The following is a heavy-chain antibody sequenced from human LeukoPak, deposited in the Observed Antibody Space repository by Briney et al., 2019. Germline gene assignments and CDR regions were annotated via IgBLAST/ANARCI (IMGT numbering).Heavy chain of an antibody. V-gene: IGHV3-21*01. Sequence: PGGSLRLSCAASGFTFSSYSMTWVRQAPGKGLEWVSSISSSSSYIYYADSVKGRFTISRDNAKNSLYLQMNSLRAEDTAVYYCARWFTSGRGFFDYWGQGILVTVSS. J-gene: IGHJ4*02. CDR1: GFTFSSYS. CDR3: ARWFTSGRGFFDY. CDR2: ISSSSSYI. D-gene: IGHD6-19*01.